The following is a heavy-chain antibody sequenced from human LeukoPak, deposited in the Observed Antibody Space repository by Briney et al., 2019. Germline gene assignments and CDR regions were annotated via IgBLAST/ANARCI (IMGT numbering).Heavy chain of an antibody. CDR1: GGSFSINIW. Sequence: SGTLSLTCAVSGGSFSINIWWGWVRQPPGKGLEWIWEIYYSRSTYYSPSLKSRVTISLDESKNQFSLNLSSVTAADTAVYYCARRGDYGDYPFDYWGQGTLVTVSS. CDR3: ARRGDYGDYPFDY. V-gene: IGHV4-4*02. J-gene: IGHJ4*02. D-gene: IGHD4-17*01. CDR2: IYYSRST.